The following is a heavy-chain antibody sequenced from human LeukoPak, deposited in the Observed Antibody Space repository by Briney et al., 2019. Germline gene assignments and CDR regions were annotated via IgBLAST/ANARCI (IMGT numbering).Heavy chain of an antibody. J-gene: IGHJ4*02. D-gene: IGHD3-22*01. Sequence: ASVKVSCKASGGTFSSYAISWVRQAPGQGLEWMGRIIPIFGIANYAQKFQGRVTITADKSTSTAYMELSSLRSEDTAVYYCAREGEYYYDSSGYFFDYWGQGTLVTVSS. CDR1: GGTFSSYA. CDR2: IIPIFGIA. V-gene: IGHV1-69*04. CDR3: AREGEYYYDSSGYFFDY.